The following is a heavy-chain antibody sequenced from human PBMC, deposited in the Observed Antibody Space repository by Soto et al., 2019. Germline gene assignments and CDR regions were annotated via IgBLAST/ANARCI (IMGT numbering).Heavy chain of an antibody. D-gene: IGHD6-13*01. CDR3: TRREFQGPRIAAAGTEGDDY. CDR2: IRSKANSYAT. V-gene: IGHV3-73*02. Sequence: EVQLVESGGGLVQPGGSLKLSCAASGFTFSGSAMHWVRQASGKGLEWVGRIRSKANSYATAYAASVKGRFTISRDDSKNTAYLQMNSLKTEDTAVYYCTRREFQGPRIAAAGTEGDDYWGQGTLVTVSS. J-gene: IGHJ4*02. CDR1: GFTFSGSA.